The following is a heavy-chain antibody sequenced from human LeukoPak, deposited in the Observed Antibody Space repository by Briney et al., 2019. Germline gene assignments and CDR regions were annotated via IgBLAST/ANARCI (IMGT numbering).Heavy chain of an antibody. CDR2: IYTSGST. V-gene: IGHV4-61*02. D-gene: IGHD2-2*01. Sequence: SQTLSLTCTVSGGSISSGSYYWSWIRQPAGKGLEWIGCIYTSGSTNYNPSLKSRVTISVDTSKNQFSLKLSSVTAADTAVYYCAREVQGQYPGYFDLWGRGTLVTVSS. J-gene: IGHJ2*01. CDR3: AREVQGQYPGYFDL. CDR1: GGSISSGSYY.